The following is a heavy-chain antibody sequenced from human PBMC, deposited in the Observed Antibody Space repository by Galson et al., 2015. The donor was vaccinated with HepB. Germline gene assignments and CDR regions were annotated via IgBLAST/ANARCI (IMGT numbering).Heavy chain of an antibody. CDR1: GFTFSGSA. Sequence: SLRLSCAASGFTFSGSAMHWVRQASGKGLEWVGRIRSKANSYATAYAASVKGRFTISRDDSKNTAYLQMNSLKTEDTAVYYCTRHTPSSSFWGQGTLVTVSS. J-gene: IGHJ1*01. V-gene: IGHV3-73*01. CDR3: TRHTPSSSF. CDR2: IRSKANSYAT. D-gene: IGHD6-6*01.